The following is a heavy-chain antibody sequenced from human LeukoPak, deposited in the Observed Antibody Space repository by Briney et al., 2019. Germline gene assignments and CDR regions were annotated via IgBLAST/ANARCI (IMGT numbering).Heavy chain of an antibody. V-gene: IGHV3-23*01. D-gene: IGHD4-17*01. CDR1: GFTFKSYA. J-gene: IGHJ4*02. Sequence: GGSLRLSCAASGFTFKSYAMTWVRQAPGKGLEWVSAITVSGGRTYYADPVKGRFTISRDNSKNTLYLQMNSLRAEDTAVYYCARGSEPGDYPPLDYWGQGTLVTVSS. CDR2: ITVSGGRT. CDR3: ARGSEPGDYPPLDY.